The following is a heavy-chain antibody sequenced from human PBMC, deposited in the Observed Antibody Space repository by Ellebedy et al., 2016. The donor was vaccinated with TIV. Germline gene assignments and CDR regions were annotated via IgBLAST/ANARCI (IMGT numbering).Heavy chain of an antibody. CDR3: AKHPGDIVVIPAGLHCSGGSCYSGNYYFDY. D-gene: IGHD2-15*01. V-gene: IGHV3-30*18. CDR2: MSFDGSDI. J-gene: IGHJ4*02. Sequence: GGSLRLSCAASGFTFSSYGMHWVRQAPGKGLEWVAVMSFDGSDIYYADSVKGRFTISRDNAENTLYLEMNSLRVEDTAVYFCAKHPGDIVVIPAGLHCSGGSCYSGNYYFDYWGQGTLVTVSS. CDR1: GFTFSSYG.